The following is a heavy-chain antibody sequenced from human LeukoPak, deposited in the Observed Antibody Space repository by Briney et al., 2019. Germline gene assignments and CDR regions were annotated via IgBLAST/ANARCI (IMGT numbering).Heavy chain of an antibody. CDR1: GFTFSSYW. CDR3: SRSAYYDGSGNYYDY. Sequence: GGSLRLSCAASGFTFSSYWMHWVRQAPGKGPVWVSRISDGGSTSTYADSVKGRFTISRDNAKNTLYLQMNGLRAEDTAVYYCSRSAYYDGSGNYYDYWGQGTLVTVSS. J-gene: IGHJ4*02. D-gene: IGHD3-22*01. V-gene: IGHV3-74*01. CDR2: ISDGGSTS.